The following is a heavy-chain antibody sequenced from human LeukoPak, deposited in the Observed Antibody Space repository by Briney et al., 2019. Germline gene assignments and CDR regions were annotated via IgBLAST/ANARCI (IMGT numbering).Heavy chain of an antibody. Sequence: ASVKVSCKAFGGTFSSYAISWVRQAPGQGLEWMGGIIPIFGTANYAQKFQGRVTITADESTSTAYMELSSLRSEDTAVYYCARIPTKEGYCSGGSCYLISYWFDPWGQGTLVTVSS. CDR3: ARIPTKEGYCSGGSCYLISYWFDP. V-gene: IGHV1-69*13. CDR1: GGTFSSYA. CDR2: IIPIFGTA. J-gene: IGHJ5*02. D-gene: IGHD2-15*01.